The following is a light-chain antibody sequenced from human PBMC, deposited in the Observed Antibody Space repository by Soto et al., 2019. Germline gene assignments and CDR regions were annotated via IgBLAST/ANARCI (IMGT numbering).Light chain of an antibody. CDR3: AAWDDSLSGRV. V-gene: IGLV1-47*01. J-gene: IGLJ2*01. Sequence: QSVLTQPPSASGTPGQRVTISCSGSSSNIGSNYVYWYQQLPGTAPKLLIYRNNQRPSGVPHRFSGSKSGTSASLAISGLRSEDEADYYCAAWDDSLSGRVFGGGTKVTVL. CDR2: RNN. CDR1: SSNIGSNY.